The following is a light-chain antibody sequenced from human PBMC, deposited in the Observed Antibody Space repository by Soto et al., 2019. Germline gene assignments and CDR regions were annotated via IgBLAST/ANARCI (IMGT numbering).Light chain of an antibody. J-gene: IGLJ3*02. Sequence: QSVLTQPPSVSGAPGHRVTISCTGSSSNIGAGYDVHWYQQLPGTAPKLLIYGNSNRPSGVPDRFSGSKSGTSASLAITGLQAEDEADYYCQSYDSSLSGPYWVFGGGTKLTVL. CDR3: QSYDSSLSGPYWV. V-gene: IGLV1-40*01. CDR2: GNS. CDR1: SSNIGAGYD.